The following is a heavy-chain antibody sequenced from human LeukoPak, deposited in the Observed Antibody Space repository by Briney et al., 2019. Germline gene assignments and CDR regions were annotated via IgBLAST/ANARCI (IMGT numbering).Heavy chain of an antibody. V-gene: IGHV3-30-3*01. J-gene: IGHJ6*02. CDR1: GFTFSSYA. CDR2: ISYDGSNK. CDR3: ARESSYGSGSLYYYGMDV. Sequence: GGSLRLSCAASGFTFSSYAMHWVRQAPGKGLEWVAVISYDGSNKYYADSVKGRFTISRDNSKNTLYLQMNSLRAEDTAVYYCARESSYGSGSLYYYGMDVWGQGTTVTVSS. D-gene: IGHD3-10*01.